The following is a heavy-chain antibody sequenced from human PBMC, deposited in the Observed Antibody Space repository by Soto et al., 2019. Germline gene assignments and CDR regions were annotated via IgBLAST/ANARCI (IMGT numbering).Heavy chain of an antibody. CDR2: IYPGDSDT. D-gene: IGHD2-15*01. CDR3: AGAQEDCSGGSCSHNWFDP. CDR1: GYSFTTYW. V-gene: IGHV5-51*01. Sequence: GESLKISCKGSGYSFTTYWIAWVRQMPGKGLECMGIIYPGDSDTRYSPSFQGQVTISADKSISTAYLQWSSLKASDTAMYYCAGAQEDCSGGSCSHNWFDPWGQGTLVTVSS. J-gene: IGHJ5*02.